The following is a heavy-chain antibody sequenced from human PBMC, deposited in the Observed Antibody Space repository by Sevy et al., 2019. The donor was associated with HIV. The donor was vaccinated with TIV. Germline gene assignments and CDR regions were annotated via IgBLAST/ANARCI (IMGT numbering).Heavy chain of an antibody. J-gene: IGHJ6*03. V-gene: IGHV3-23*01. CDR3: AKDGFKPSVGDENYYYYYMDV. D-gene: IGHD3-16*01. CDR1: GFTFSSYA. CDR2: ISGSGGST. Sequence: GVSLRLSCAASGFTFSSYAMSWVRQAPGKGLEWVSAISGSGGSTYYADSVKGRFTISRDNSKNTLYLQMNSLRAEDTAVYYCAKDGFKPSVGDENYYYYYMDVWGKGTTVTVSS.